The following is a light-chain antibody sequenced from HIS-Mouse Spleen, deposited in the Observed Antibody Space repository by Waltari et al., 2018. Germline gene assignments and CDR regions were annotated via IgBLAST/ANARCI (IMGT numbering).Light chain of an antibody. CDR1: QSVSSY. CDR2: DAS. V-gene: IGKV3-11*01. CDR3: QQRSNWYT. Sequence: EIVLTQSPATLSFSPGERATLSCRPSQSVSSYLAWYQQKPGQAPRLLIYDASNRATGIPARFSGSGSGTDFTLTISSLEPEDFAVYYCQQRSNWYTFGQGTKLEIK. J-gene: IGKJ2*01.